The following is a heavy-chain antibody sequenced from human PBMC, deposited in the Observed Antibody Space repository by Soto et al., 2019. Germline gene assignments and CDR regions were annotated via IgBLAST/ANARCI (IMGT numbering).Heavy chain of an antibody. Sequence: SVKVSCKASGGTFSSYAISWVRQAPGQGLEWMGGIIPIFGTANYAQKFQGRVTITADESTSTAYMELSSLRSEDTAVYYCARDKNRDSSGSHDAFDIWGQGTMVTVSS. CDR1: GGTFSSYA. V-gene: IGHV1-69*13. J-gene: IGHJ3*02. D-gene: IGHD6-19*01. CDR2: IIPIFGTA. CDR3: ARDKNRDSSGSHDAFDI.